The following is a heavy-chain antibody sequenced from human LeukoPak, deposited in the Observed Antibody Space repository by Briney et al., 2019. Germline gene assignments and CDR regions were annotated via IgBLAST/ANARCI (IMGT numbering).Heavy chain of an antibody. J-gene: IGHJ4*02. D-gene: IGHD3-3*01. CDR3: ARDQGTYYDFWSGYLYGNYFDY. CDR2: IFHSGST. CDR1: GYSISSGFY. Sequence: SETLSLTCSVSGYSISSGFYWGWIRQPPGKGLEWIGSIFHSGSTYYNPSLKSRVTISVDTSKNQFSLNLRSVTAADTAVYYCARDQGTYYDFWSGYLYGNYFDYWGQGTLVTVSS. V-gene: IGHV4-38-2*02.